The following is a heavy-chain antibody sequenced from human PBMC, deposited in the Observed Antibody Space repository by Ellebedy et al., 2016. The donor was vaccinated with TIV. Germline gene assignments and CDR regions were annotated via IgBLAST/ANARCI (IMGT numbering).Heavy chain of an antibody. CDR1: GFTFSNYA. CDR3: AKDSGRSGWISDY. D-gene: IGHD3-10*01. J-gene: IGHJ4*02. V-gene: IGHV3-23*01. CDR2: MSGNGYVI. Sequence: GESLKISCAASGFTFSNYAMNWVRQAPGKGLEWVSEMSGNGYVIKYGDSAKGRFTISRDNSKSTLYLQMNSLRVEDTAIYFCAKDSGRSGWISDYWGQGTLVTVSS.